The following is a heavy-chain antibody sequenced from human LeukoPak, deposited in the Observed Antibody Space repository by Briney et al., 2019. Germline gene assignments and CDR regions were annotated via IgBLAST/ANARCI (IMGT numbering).Heavy chain of an antibody. CDR1: GLTFSSYG. D-gene: IGHD3-22*01. CDR3: AKPSSGPYDSSGYYGY. J-gene: IGHJ4*02. CDR2: ISYDGSNK. V-gene: IGHV3-30*18. Sequence: GRSLRLSCAASGLTFSSYGMHWVRQAPGKGLEWVAVISYDGSNKYYADSVKGRFTISRDNSKNTLYLQMNSLRAEDTAVYYCAKPSSGPYDSSGYYGYWGQGTLVTVSS.